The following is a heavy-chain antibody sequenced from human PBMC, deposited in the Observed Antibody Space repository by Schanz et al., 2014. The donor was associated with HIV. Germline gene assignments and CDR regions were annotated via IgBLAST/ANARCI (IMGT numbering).Heavy chain of an antibody. V-gene: IGHV1-2*02. J-gene: IGHJ2*01. CDR1: GYTFNDYF. Sequence: QVQLVQSGAAVKKPEASVKVSCKASGYTFNDYFIHWIRQAPGQGLEWMGWIKPNDGGTKSAQKFQGRVTMTRDTSISTAYMELRRLRYDDTAVYYCAMGPDYYDSSAYYRVELWYFDLWGRGTLVTVSS. D-gene: IGHD3-22*01. CDR2: IKPNDGGT. CDR3: AMGPDYYDSSAYYRVELWYFDL.